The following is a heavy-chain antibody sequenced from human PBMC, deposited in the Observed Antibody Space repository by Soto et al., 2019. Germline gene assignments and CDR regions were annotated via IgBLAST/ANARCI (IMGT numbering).Heavy chain of an antibody. V-gene: IGHV3-7*01. Sequence: VQLVESGGGLVQPGGSLRLSCAASGFTFSSYWMSWVRQAPGKGLEWVANIKQDGSEKYYVDSVKGRFTISRDNAKNSLYLQMNSLRAEDTAVYYCARANTDYDFWSGPPFGAFDIWGQGTMVTVSS. CDR1: GFTFSSYW. J-gene: IGHJ3*02. CDR2: IKQDGSEK. D-gene: IGHD3-3*01. CDR3: ARANTDYDFWSGPPFGAFDI.